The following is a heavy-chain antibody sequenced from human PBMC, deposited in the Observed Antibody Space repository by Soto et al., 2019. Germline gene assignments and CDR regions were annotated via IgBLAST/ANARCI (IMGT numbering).Heavy chain of an antibody. CDR3: ARTASGGSSWYGFYYYGMDV. J-gene: IGHJ6*02. V-gene: IGHV4-59*01. CDR2: IYYSGST. CDR1: GGSISSYY. D-gene: IGHD6-13*01. Sequence: SETLSLTCTVSGGSISSYYWSWIRQPPGKGLEWIGYIYYSGSTNYNPSLKSRVTISVDTSKNQFSLKLSSVTAADTAVYYCARTASGGSSWYGFYYYGMDVSGQGTTVTVSS.